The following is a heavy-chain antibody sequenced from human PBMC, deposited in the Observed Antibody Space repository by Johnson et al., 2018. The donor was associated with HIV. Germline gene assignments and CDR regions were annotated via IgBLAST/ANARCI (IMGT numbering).Heavy chain of an antibody. V-gene: IGHV3-7*01. J-gene: IGHJ3*02. CDR3: ARGGNEIDAFDI. D-gene: IGHD1-1*01. Sequence: VQLVESGGGVVQPGRSLRLSCAASGFTFSSYWMSWVRQAPGKGLEWVANIKQDGNKKYYVDSVRGRFTISRDNSKNTLYLQMNSLRAEDTAVYYCARGGNEIDAFDIWGQGTMVTVSS. CDR2: IKQDGNKK. CDR1: GFTFSSYW.